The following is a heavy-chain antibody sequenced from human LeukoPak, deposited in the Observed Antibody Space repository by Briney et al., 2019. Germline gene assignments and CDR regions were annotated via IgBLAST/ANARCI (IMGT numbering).Heavy chain of an antibody. CDR1: GFTFSSYW. D-gene: IGHD7-27*01. J-gene: IGHJ4*02. CDR3: TKDLTGAEDY. CDR2: IKQDGSEK. Sequence: PGGSLRLSCAASGFTFSSYWMSWVRQAPGKGLEWVANIKQDGSEKYYVDSVKGRFTISRDNAKNTLYLQMNSLRDEDTAVYYCTKDLTGAEDYWGQGTLVTVSS. V-gene: IGHV3-7*01.